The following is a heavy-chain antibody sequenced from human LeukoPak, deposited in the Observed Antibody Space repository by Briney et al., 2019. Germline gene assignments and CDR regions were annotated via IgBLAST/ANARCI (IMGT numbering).Heavy chain of an antibody. CDR2: IIPIFGTA. CDR3: ARVGWGLGELSWFDP. Sequence: ASVKVSCKASGGTFSSYAISWVRQAPGQGLEWMGGIIPIFGTANYAQKFQGRVTITADKSTSTAYMELSSLRSEDTAVYYCARVGWGLGELSWFDPWGQGTLVTVSS. J-gene: IGHJ5*02. D-gene: IGHD3-10*01. V-gene: IGHV1-69*06. CDR1: GGTFSSYA.